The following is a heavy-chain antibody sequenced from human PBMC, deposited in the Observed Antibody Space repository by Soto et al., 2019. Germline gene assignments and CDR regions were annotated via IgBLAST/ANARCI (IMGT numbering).Heavy chain of an antibody. CDR2: IYYSGST. Sequence: SETLSLTCTVSGDSISSSYWSWIRQSPGKGLEWIGYIYYSGSTYYNPSLKSRVTISVDTSKNQFSLKLSSVTAADTAAYYCASRKSSPYLDYWGQGTLVTVSS. CDR3: ASRKSSPYLDY. J-gene: IGHJ4*02. V-gene: IGHV4-59*08. D-gene: IGHD3-10*01. CDR1: GDSISSSY.